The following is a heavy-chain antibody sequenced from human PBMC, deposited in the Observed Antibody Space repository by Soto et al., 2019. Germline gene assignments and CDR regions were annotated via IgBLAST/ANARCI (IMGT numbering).Heavy chain of an antibody. CDR3: ARDQLDRLKPRETRYFDY. CDR1: LFTFSNYG. J-gene: IGHJ4*02. CDR2: IWYDGSRT. Sequence: GWSLRLSCGSSLFTFSNYGMQWVRQAPGKGLEWVAVIWYDGSRTFYADSVKDRFIISRDNSKNTLSLEMNSLRADDTAVYYCARDQLDRLKPRETRYFDYWGQGALVTVSS. D-gene: IGHD3-3*01. V-gene: IGHV3-33*01.